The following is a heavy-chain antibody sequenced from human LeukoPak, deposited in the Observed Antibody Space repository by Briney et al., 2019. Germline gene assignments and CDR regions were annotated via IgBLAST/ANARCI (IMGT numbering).Heavy chain of an antibody. CDR1: GDSISSYF. CDR3: ARHRSPLESFHH. CDR2: VHCSGKT. J-gene: IGHJ1*01. V-gene: IGHV4-59*08. D-gene: IGHD1-26*01. Sequence: PSETLSLTCTVSGDSISSYFWSWIRQPPGKGLEWIGYVHCSGKTNDNPSLMSRVSISVDTSKNQFSLKLYSVTAADTAVYYCARHRSPLESFHHWGQGTLVTVSS.